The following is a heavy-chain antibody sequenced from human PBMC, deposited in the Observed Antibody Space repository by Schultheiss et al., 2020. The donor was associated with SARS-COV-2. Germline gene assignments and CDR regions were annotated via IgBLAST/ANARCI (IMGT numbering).Heavy chain of an antibody. J-gene: IGHJ4*02. Sequence: GGSLRLSCAASGFTFSSYDMHWVRQATGKGLEWVSAIGTAGDTYYPDSVKGRFTISRDNAKNSLYLQMNSLRAEDTAVYYCARVGSRGYSSSWYRDWGQGTLVTVSS. CDR3: ARVGSRGYSSSWYRD. CDR2: IGTAGDT. CDR1: GFTFSSYD. V-gene: IGHV3-13*01. D-gene: IGHD6-13*01.